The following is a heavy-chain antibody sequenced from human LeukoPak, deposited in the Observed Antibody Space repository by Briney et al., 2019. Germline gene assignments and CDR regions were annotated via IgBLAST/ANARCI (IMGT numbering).Heavy chain of an antibody. CDR1: GFTFSSYW. CDR2: XXKDGSEK. J-gene: IGHJ3*02. V-gene: IGHV3-7*01. D-gene: IGHD3-9*01. CDR3: ARSLSYDILTGYDAFDI. Sequence: GGSLRLSCAASGFTFSSYWMSWVRQAPGKGLEWVXXXXKDGSEKYYVDSVKGRFTISRDNAKNSLYLQMNSLRAEDTAVYYCARSLSYDILTGYDAFDIWGQGTMVTVSS.